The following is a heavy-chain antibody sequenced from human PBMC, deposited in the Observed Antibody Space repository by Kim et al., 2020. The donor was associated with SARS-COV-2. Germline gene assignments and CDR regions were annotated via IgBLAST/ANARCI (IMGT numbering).Heavy chain of an antibody. CDR3: AKDRGGCSGGSCYFEY. V-gene: IGHV3-43*01. J-gene: IGHJ4*02. D-gene: IGHD2-15*01. Sequence: DSVKGRFSISRDNSKNSLYLQMNSRRIEDTALYYCAKDRGGCSGGSCYFEYWGQGTLVTVSS.